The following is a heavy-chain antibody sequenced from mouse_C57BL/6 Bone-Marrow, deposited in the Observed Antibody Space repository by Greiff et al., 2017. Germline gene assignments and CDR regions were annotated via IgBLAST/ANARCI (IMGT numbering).Heavy chain of an antibody. CDR1: GYTFTSYG. Sequence: VKLMESGAELARPGASVKLSCKASGYTFTSYGISWVKQRTGQGLEWIGEIYPRSGNTYYNEKFKGKATLTADKSSSTAYMELRSLTSEDSAVYFCARWGSTTVVVSDYWGQGTTLTVSS. J-gene: IGHJ2*01. CDR2: IYPRSGNT. CDR3: ARWGSTTVVVSDY. D-gene: IGHD1-1*01. V-gene: IGHV1-81*01.